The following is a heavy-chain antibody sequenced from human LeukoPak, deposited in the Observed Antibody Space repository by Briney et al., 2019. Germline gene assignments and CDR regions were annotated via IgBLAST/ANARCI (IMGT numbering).Heavy chain of an antibody. CDR3: TLAVAGTWTYYYYYYGMDV. Sequence: GGSLRLSCAASGFTFSGSAMPWVRQASGKGLEWVGRIRSKANSYATAYAASVKGRFTISRDDSKNTAYLQMNSLKTEDTAVYYCTLAVAGTWTYYYYYYGMDVWGQGTTVTVSS. CDR2: IRSKANSYAT. D-gene: IGHD6-19*01. V-gene: IGHV3-73*01. J-gene: IGHJ6*02. CDR1: GFTFSGSA.